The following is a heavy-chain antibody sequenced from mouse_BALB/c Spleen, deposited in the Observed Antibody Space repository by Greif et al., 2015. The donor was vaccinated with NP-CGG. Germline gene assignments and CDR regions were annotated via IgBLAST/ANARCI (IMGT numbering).Heavy chain of an antibody. J-gene: IGHJ1*01. CDR2: SRNKANDYTT. D-gene: IGHD2-2*01. V-gene: IGHV7-1*02. CDR1: GFTFSDFY. CDR3: ARDDGYYWYFDV. Sequence: EVMLVESGGGLVQPGGSLRLSCATSGFTFSDFYMEWVRQPPGKRLEWIAASRNKANDYTTEYSASVRGRFIVSRDTSQSILYLQMNALRAEDTAIYYCARDDGYYWYFDVWGAGTTVTVSS.